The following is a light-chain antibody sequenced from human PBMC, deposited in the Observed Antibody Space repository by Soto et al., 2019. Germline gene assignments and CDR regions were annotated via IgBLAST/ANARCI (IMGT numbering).Light chain of an antibody. Sequence: QAVVTQPASVSGTPGQTVIISASGSSSNIGSNTVNWYQHLPGTAPKLLKYADKQRPSGVPDRFSGSKSGSSASLAISGLQPEDEGDYYCAAWDDTLDAYVFGPGTQLTVL. J-gene: IGLJ7*01. V-gene: IGLV1-44*01. CDR3: AAWDDTLDAYV. CDR2: ADK. CDR1: SSNIGSNT.